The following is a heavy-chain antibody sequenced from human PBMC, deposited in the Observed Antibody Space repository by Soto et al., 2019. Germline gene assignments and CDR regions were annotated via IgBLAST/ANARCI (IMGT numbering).Heavy chain of an antibody. J-gene: IGHJ4*02. CDR2: IYYTGAT. CDR3: TRVFSSGSGWMYYFDF. D-gene: IGHD6-25*01. CDR1: SGSISTGNW. V-gene: IGHV4-4*02. Sequence: QVELQESGPRLVKSSGTLSLTCEVSSGSISTGNWWSRVRQPPGKGLEWIGEIYYTGATNYNPSLKSRVHLTIDKSKDQFSLILTSATAADTAVYYCTRVFSSGSGWMYYFDFWGQGILVSVSS.